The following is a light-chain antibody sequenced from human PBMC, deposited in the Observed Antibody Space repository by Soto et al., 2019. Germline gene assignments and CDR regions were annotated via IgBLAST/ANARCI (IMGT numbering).Light chain of an antibody. CDR2: DAS. V-gene: IGKV4-1*01. J-gene: IGKJ5*01. Sequence: DIVMTQSPDSLAVSLGERATINCKSSQSVLYRSNSKNYLAWYQQRPGQAPRLLIYDASSRATGVPDRFSGSGSWTDFTLTISRLEPEDFAVYYCLQYGSSPHTFGQGTRLEIK. CDR1: QSVLYRSNSKNY. CDR3: LQYGSSPHT.